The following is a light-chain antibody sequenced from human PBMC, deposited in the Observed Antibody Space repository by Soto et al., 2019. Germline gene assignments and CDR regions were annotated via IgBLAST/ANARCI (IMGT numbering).Light chain of an antibody. CDR2: SAS. J-gene: IGKJ4*01. V-gene: IGKV1-39*01. Sequence: DFQLTQSPSSLASSVVDTFTITCRASQRISTYLHWRQHKPGTATSLLISSASNLHAGVPSSFSGSASGAAFPLTIRRLPHEDSAKYFCQQNFNLTLTFGGGTKVDI. CDR1: QRISTY. CDR3: QQNFNLTLT.